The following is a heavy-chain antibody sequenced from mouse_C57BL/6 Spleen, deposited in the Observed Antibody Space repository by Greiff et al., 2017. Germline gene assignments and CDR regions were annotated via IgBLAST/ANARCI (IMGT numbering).Heavy chain of an antibody. CDR2: IYPRGGST. D-gene: IGHD2-2*01. Sequence: VKLMESGPELVKPGASVKLSCKASGYTFTSYDINWVKQRPGQGLEWIGWIYPRGGSTKYNEKFKGKATLTVDTSSSTAYMELHSLTSEDSAVYFCAGATMVTTVDYWGQGTTLTVSS. V-gene: IGHV1-85*01. CDR3: AGATMVTTVDY. CDR1: GYTFTSYD. J-gene: IGHJ2*01.